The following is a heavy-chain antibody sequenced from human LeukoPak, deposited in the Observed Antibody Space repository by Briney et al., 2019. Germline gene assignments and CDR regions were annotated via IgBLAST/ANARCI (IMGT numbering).Heavy chain of an antibody. CDR2: MNNGPGAT. J-gene: IGHJ6*02. Sequence: GGSLRLSCAASGFSFSTSPMSWVRQPPGKGLEWVSAMNNGPGATFYRDSVRGRFTISRDDSKSTLYLQMNSLRAEDTGTYYWAKTHYDPLDVWGQGTTVTVSS. V-gene: IGHV3-23*01. CDR3: AKTHYDPLDV. D-gene: IGHD5-12*01. CDR1: GFSFSTSP.